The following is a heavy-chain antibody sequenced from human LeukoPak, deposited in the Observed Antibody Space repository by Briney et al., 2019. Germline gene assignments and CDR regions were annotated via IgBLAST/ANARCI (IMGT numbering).Heavy chain of an antibody. CDR3: ARDQARFTNDDSFAWG. CDR1: GFTFSSYW. D-gene: IGHD3-16*01. J-gene: IGHJ4*02. CDR2: INSDGSST. Sequence: GGSLRLSCAASGFTFSSYWMHWVRQAPGKGLVWASRINSDGSSTSYADSVKGRFTISRDNAKNTLYLQMNSLRAEDTAVYYCARDQARFTNDDSFAWGWGQGTLVTVSS. V-gene: IGHV3-74*01.